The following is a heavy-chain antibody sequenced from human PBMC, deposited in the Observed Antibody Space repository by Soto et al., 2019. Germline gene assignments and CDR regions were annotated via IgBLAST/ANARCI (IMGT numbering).Heavy chain of an antibody. Sequence: QVQLQESGPGVVKPSETLSLTCTVSGASVSSHHWTWIRQPPGKGLEWIGDYSDSSSYSPSLKNRVTISADTSKNQFALNLSSVPAADTAVYYCAAYRRGEGGRGYWGPGTLVTVSS. CDR2: DYSDSS. D-gene: IGHD6-19*01. CDR1: GASVSSHH. V-gene: IGHV4-59*08. J-gene: IGHJ4*02. CDR3: AAYRRGEGGRGY.